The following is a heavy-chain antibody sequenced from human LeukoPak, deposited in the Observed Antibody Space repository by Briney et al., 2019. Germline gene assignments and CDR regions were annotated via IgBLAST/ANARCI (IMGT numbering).Heavy chain of an antibody. CDR2: ISGSGGST. Sequence: GGSLRLSCAASGFTFSSYAMTWVRQAPGKGLEWVSAISGSGGSTYYADSVKGRFTISRDNSKNTLYLQMNSLRAEDTAVYYCAKDRLDSSSWYYWGQGTLVTVSS. V-gene: IGHV3-23*01. D-gene: IGHD6-13*01. J-gene: IGHJ4*02. CDR1: GFTFSSYA. CDR3: AKDRLDSSSWYY.